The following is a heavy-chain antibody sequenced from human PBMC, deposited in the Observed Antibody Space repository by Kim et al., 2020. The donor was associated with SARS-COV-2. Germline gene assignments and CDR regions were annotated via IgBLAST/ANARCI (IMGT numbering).Heavy chain of an antibody. CDR3: AREDYSDYQWGLFDY. CDR1: GFTFTTYA. Sequence: GGSLRLSCSASGFTFTTYAMGWVRQAPGKELEWVAGINSRGSNTFYPESVKGRFTISRDNSQNTLYLQMRSLRVEDTAVYYCAREDYSDYQWGLFDYWGQGTRVTVSS. V-gene: IGHV3-23*05. CDR2: INSRGSNT. J-gene: IGHJ4*02. D-gene: IGHD4-17*01.